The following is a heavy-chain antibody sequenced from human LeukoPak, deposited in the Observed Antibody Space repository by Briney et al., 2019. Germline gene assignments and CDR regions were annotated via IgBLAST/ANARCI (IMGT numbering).Heavy chain of an antibody. CDR3: ATYDSWSGYNIAY. CDR2: INREGSEK. D-gene: IGHD3-3*01. J-gene: IGHJ4*02. CDR1: GFTISSLW. Sequence: GGSLRLSCVVSGFTISSLWMMWVRQAQGEGLEWMTNINREGSEKNYVDSVKGRFTITRDNAENSLYLQMNSLKVEDSAIYYCATYDSWSGYNIAYWGQGTLVTVSS. V-gene: IGHV3-7*03.